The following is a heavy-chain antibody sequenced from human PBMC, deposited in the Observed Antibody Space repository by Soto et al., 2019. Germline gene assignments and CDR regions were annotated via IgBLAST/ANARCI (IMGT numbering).Heavy chain of an antibody. CDR3: ARGRPNYFYYGLDV. CDR2: KYYSGAT. V-gene: IGHV4-30-4*01. Sequence: LSLTCTVSGGSIKSDYYWAWVRQFPGGGLQWMGYKYYSGATDSDPSLERRVSFSVDMSKNQFSLNLTSVTVADTAVYYCARGRPNYFYYGLDVWGQGIPVTVSS. CDR1: GGSIKSDYY. J-gene: IGHJ6*02.